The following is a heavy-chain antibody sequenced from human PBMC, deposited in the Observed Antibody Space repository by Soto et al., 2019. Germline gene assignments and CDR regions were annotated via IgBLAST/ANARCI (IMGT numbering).Heavy chain of an antibody. J-gene: IGHJ4*01. CDR3: AKDPGQLITFYGVAPYYIYS. D-gene: IGHD3-3*01. Sequence: GGSLRLSCAASGFTFSSYAMSWVRQAPGKGLEWVSAISGSGGSTYYADSVKGRFTISRDNSKNTLYLQMNSLRAEDTAVYYCAKDPGQLITFYGVAPYYIYSRAQGAPVPVS. CDR1: GFTFSSYA. V-gene: IGHV3-23*01. CDR2: ISGSGGST.